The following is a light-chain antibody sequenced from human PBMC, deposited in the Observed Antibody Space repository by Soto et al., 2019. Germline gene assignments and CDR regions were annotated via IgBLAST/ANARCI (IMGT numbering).Light chain of an antibody. J-gene: IGKJ1*01. CDR1: QSVSSN. Sequence: EIVMTQSPATLSVSPGERATLSCRASQSVSSNLAWYQQKPGQAPRLLIYGASTRATGIPARFSGSGSGTEFTLTISSLQSEDFSVYYGQQYGTWWKFGQGTKVEIK. V-gene: IGKV3-15*01. CDR3: QQYGTWWK. CDR2: GAS.